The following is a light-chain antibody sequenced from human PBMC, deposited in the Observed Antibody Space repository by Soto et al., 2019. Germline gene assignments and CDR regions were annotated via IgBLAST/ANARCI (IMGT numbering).Light chain of an antibody. J-gene: IGKJ3*01. CDR3: HQYGKSPIYT. V-gene: IGKV3-20*01. CDR2: GAS. Sequence: EIVLTQSPGTLSLSPGATATLSCRASQSVSSNYLAWFQQKPGQAPRLLIYGASNRATGTPDRFSGSGSGTDFTLTISRLEPEDFAVYYCHQYGKSPIYTFGPGTKVDFK. CDR1: QSVSSNY.